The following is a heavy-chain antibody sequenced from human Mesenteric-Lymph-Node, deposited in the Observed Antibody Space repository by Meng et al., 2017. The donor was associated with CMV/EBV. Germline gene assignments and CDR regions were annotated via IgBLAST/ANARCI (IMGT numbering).Heavy chain of an antibody. V-gene: IGHV1-18*01. J-gene: IGHJ4*02. Sequence: ASVKVSCKASGYSFTNYGVSWVRQAPGQGLEWMGWISGYNGHTNYAQKFQGRVTVTTDTSTSTAYMDLRSLVSDDTAVYYCARDYLDYSGSYYGNDYWGQGTLVTVSS. CDR3: ARDYLDYSGSYYGNDY. CDR1: GYSFTNYG. CDR2: ISGYNGHT. D-gene: IGHD1-26*01.